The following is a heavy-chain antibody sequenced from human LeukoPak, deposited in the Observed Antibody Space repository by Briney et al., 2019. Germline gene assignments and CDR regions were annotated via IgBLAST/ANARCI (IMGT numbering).Heavy chain of an antibody. CDR3: ARAKYHLNWFDP. CDR2: IYYSGST. J-gene: IGHJ5*02. D-gene: IGHD6-6*01. V-gene: IGHV4-31*03. Sequence: SQTLSLTRTVSGGSISSGGYYWSWIRQHPGKSLEWIGYIYYSGSTYYNPSLKSRVTISVDTSKNQFSLKLSSVTAADTAVYYCARAKYHLNWFDPWGQGTLVTVSS. CDR1: GGSISSGGYY.